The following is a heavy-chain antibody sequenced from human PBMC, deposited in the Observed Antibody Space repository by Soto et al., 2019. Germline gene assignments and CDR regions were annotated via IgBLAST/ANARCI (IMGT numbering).Heavy chain of an antibody. Sequence: ASVKVSCKASGYTFTSYGISWVRQAPGQGLEWMGWISAYNGNTNYAQKLQGRVTMTTGTSTSTAYMELRSLRSDDTAVYYCARLGFLEGSSGECFAPWAQGPLVTVSS. CDR2: ISAYNGNT. V-gene: IGHV1-18*01. J-gene: IGHJ5*02. CDR1: GYTFTSYG. D-gene: IGHD3-3*01. CDR3: ARLGFLEGSSGECFAP.